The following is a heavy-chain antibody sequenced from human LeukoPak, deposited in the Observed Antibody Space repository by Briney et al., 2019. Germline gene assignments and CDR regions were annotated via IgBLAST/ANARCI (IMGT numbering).Heavy chain of an antibody. D-gene: IGHD4-17*01. Sequence: PGGSLRLSCAASGFIFSSFSMNWVRQAPGKGLEWISYIASSSSSMYYADSVKGRFTISRDNAKNSLYLQMNSLTAEDTAVYYCARVRSYGDSAYWGQGTLVTVSS. CDR1: GFIFSSFS. CDR2: IASSSSSM. CDR3: ARVRSYGDSAY. J-gene: IGHJ4*02. V-gene: IGHV3-48*04.